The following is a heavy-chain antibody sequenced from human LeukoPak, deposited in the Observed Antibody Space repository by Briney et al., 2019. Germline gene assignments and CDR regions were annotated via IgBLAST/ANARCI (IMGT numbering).Heavy chain of an antibody. J-gene: IGHJ4*02. CDR2: IYYSGST. CDR3: ARGKWELRVYYFDY. D-gene: IGHD1-26*01. V-gene: IGHV4-59*01. Sequence: SETLSLTCTVSGGSISSYYWSWIRQPPGKGLEWIGYIYYSGSTNYNPSLKSRVTISVDTSKNQFSLKLSSVTAADTAVYYCARGKWELRVYYFDYWGQGTLVTVSS. CDR1: GGSISSYY.